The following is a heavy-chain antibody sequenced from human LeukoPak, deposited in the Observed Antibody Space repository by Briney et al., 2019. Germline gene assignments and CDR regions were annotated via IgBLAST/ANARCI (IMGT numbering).Heavy chain of an antibody. D-gene: IGHD6-19*01. Sequence: SETLSLTCTVSGGSISSYYWSWIRQPPGKGLEWIGSIYYSGSTYYNPSLKSRVSISVDTSKNQFSLKLSSVTAADTAVYYCARGVRSSGRYYFDYWGRGTLVTVSS. CDR3: ARGVRSSGRYYFDY. J-gene: IGHJ4*02. V-gene: IGHV4-59*05. CDR1: GGSISSYY. CDR2: IYYSGST.